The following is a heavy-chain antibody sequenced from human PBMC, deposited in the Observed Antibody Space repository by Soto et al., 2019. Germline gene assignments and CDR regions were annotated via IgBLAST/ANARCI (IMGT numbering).Heavy chain of an antibody. V-gene: IGHV4-34*01. CDR2: INQSGTT. J-gene: IGHJ6*02. CDR1: GGSFREYY. Sequence: HVDLHQWGAGELRPSETLSLTCAVGGGSFREYYWSWIRQPPGKGLEWIGEINQSGTTHYNPSLKRRLNRTIDTSKNQFSLTLTSVTAADTATYSCASDIITVIGGQIYYYFGMDVWGQGTPVTVSS. CDR3: ASDIITVIGGQIYYYFGMDV. D-gene: IGHD3-10*01.